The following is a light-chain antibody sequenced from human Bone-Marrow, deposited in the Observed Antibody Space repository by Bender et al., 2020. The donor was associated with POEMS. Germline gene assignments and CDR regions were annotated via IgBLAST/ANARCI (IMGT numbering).Light chain of an antibody. Sequence: QSALTQPASVSGSPGQSITFSCTGASTDIGTYNFVSWYQQHPGKAPKLIIFDVSDRPSGVSDRFSGSKSGNTASLTISGLQAEDAADYYCCSHAGSFTYVFGSGTKVTVL. CDR3: CSHAGSFTYV. V-gene: IGLV2-14*03. CDR1: STDIGTYNF. CDR2: DVS. J-gene: IGLJ1*01.